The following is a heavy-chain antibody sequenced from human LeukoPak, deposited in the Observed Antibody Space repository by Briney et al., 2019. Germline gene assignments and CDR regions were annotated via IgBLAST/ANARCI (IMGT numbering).Heavy chain of an antibody. D-gene: IGHD2/OR15-2a*01. Sequence: GGSLRLSCAASGFTLSLYAMHRVRQAPGKGLEYVSAITSNGHSAYYANSVEGRFTISRDNSKNTLYLQMGSLRAEDMAVYYCARGRLASTTSTTYDYWGQGTLVTVSS. CDR3: ARGRLASTTSTTYDY. V-gene: IGHV3-64*01. J-gene: IGHJ4*02. CDR1: GFTLSLYA. CDR2: ITSNGHSA.